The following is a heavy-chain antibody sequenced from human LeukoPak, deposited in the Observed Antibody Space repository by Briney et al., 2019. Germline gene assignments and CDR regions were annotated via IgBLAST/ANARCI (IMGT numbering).Heavy chain of an antibody. CDR3: AKHGAGITVAGRRHLDY. V-gene: IGHV3-23*01. D-gene: IGHD6-19*01. Sequence: GGSLRLSCAASGFTVSSNYMSWVRQAPGRGLEWVSSIGGYGTTAYYADSVKGRLTISRDNSKNTLYLQMNGLRAEDTAIYYCAKHGAGITVAGRRHLDYWGQGTLVTVSS. CDR1: GFTVSSNY. CDR2: IGGYGTTA. J-gene: IGHJ4*02.